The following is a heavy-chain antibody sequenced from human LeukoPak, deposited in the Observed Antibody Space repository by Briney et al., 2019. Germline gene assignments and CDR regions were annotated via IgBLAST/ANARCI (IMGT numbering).Heavy chain of an antibody. CDR1: GFTFSSYA. CDR3: ARDLTMIVVVKGTRSDY. D-gene: IGHD3-22*01. CDR2: ISYDGSNK. J-gene: IGHJ4*02. V-gene: IGHV3-30-3*01. Sequence: GGSLRLSCAASGFTFSSYAMHWARQAPGKGLEWVAVISYDGSNKYYADSVKGRFTISRDNSKNTLYLQMNSLRAEDTAVYYCARDLTMIVVVKGTRSDYWGQGTLVTVSS.